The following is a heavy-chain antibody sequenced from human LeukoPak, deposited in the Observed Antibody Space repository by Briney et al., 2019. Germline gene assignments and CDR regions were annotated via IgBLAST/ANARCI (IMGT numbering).Heavy chain of an antibody. V-gene: IGHV3-11*06. CDR2: IGIDSGNT. CDR3: ARDYKYAFDN. D-gene: IGHD5-24*01. J-gene: IGHJ4*02. Sequence: PGGSLRLSCAASGLTFREFSMRWVRQAPGKRLEWGSCIGIDSGNTNYAASVKGRFTISGDKAKNPLYLQMNSLPVEDTAVYYCARDYKYAFDNWGQGTLVTVSS. CDR1: GLTFREFS.